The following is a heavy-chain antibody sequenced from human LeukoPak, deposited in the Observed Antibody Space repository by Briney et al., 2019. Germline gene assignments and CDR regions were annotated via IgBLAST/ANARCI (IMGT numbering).Heavy chain of an antibody. CDR1: GDSVSSNSAA. CDR3: ARDEGQQLARVFDY. J-gene: IGHJ4*02. Sequence: SQTLSLTCAISGDSVSSNSAAWNWIRQSPSRGLEWLGRTYYRSKWYNDYAVSVKSRITINPDTSKNQFSLQLNSVTPEDTAVYYRARDEGQQLARVFDYWGQGTLVTVSS. V-gene: IGHV6-1*01. D-gene: IGHD6-13*01. CDR2: TYYRSKWYN.